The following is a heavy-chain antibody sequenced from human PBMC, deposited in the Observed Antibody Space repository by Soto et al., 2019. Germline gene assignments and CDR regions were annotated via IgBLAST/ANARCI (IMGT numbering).Heavy chain of an antibody. CDR3: ARADWSFDY. CDR2: ISYDGSNK. V-gene: IGHV3-30-3*01. Sequence: GGSLRLSCAASGFTFSSYAMHWVRQAPGKGLEWVAVISYDGSNKYYADSVKGRFTISRDNSKNTLYLQMNSLRAEDTAVYYCARADWSFDYWGQGTLVTVSS. D-gene: IGHD1-1*01. J-gene: IGHJ4*02. CDR1: GFTFSSYA.